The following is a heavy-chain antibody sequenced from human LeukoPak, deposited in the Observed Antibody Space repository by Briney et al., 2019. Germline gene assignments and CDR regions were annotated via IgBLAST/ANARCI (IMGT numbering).Heavy chain of an antibody. Sequence: SETLSLTCTVSGDSISSSSYYWGWIRQPPGKGLEWIGGIYSSGSSYYNPSLKSRVTISVDTSKNQFSLKLTSVTAADTAVYYCARQGVEMATIVYWGQGTLVTVSS. V-gene: IGHV4-39*01. D-gene: IGHD5-24*01. CDR2: IYSSGSS. CDR3: ARQGVEMATIVY. J-gene: IGHJ4*02. CDR1: GDSISSSSYY.